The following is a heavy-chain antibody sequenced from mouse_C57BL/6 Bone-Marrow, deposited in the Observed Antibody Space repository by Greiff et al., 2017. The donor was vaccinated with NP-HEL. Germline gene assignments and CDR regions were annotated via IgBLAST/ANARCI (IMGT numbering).Heavy chain of an antibody. D-gene: IGHD2-1*01. V-gene: IGHV1-64*01. CDR3: ARDYGNYVLYAMDY. CDR2: IHPNSGST. Sequence: QVQLQQPGAELVKPGASVKLSCKASGYTFTSYWMHWVKQRPGQGLEWIGMIHPNSGSTNYNEKFKSKATLTVDKSSSTAYMQLSSLTSEDSAVYYCARDYGNYVLYAMDYWGQGTSVTVSS. J-gene: IGHJ4*01. CDR1: GYTFTSYW.